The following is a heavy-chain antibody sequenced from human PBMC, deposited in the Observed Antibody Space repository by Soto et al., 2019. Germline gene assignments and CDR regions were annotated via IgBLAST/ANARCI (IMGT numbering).Heavy chain of an antibody. CDR1: GGSISSDGYY. CDR3: ARHSEYYDRSGYYDY. Sequence: PSQTLSLTCTVSGGSISSDGYYWTWIRQPPGKGLEWIGFIFYSGNTNYSPSLKSRVTISVDTPKKQVSLKLSSVTAADTAVYYCARHSEYYDRSGYYDYWSQGTLVTAPQ. D-gene: IGHD3-22*01. CDR2: IFYSGNT. J-gene: IGHJ4*02. V-gene: IGHV4-30-4*01.